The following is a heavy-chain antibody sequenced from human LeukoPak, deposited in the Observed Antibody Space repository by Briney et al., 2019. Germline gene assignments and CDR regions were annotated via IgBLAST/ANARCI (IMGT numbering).Heavy chain of an antibody. J-gene: IGHJ4*02. Sequence: GGSLRLSCAASGFTFSSYSMNWVRQAPGKGLEWVSSISSSSSYIYYADSVKGRFTISRDNAKNSLYLHMNSLRSEDTAVYYCARWGRTYNILTGYSYWGQGTLVTVSS. D-gene: IGHD3-9*01. V-gene: IGHV3-21*04. CDR3: ARWGRTYNILTGYSY. CDR2: ISSSSSYI. CDR1: GFTFSSYS.